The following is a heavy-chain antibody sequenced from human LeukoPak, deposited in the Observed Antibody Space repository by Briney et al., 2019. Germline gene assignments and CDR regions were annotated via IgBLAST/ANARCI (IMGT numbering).Heavy chain of an antibody. CDR1: GGSISSDF. J-gene: IGHJ4*02. CDR3: ARGGASSRYFDY. Sequence: SETLSLTCTVSGGSISSDFWSWIRQPPGTGLEWIAFISNSGDTNYNPSLKSRVTISLDTSKNQLSLKVTSVTAADTAVYYCARGGASSRYFDYWGQGTLVTVSS. V-gene: IGHV4-59*01. CDR2: ISNSGDT. D-gene: IGHD6-6*01.